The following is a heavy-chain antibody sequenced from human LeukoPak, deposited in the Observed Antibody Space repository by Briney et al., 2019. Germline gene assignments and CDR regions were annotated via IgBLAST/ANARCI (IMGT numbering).Heavy chain of an antibody. J-gene: IGHJ4*02. CDR3: ARDLEY. CDR1: GFTFSSYW. CDR2: INSDGSTT. D-gene: IGHD1-1*01. V-gene: IGHV3-74*01. Sequence: GGSLRLSCAASGFTFSSYWMHWVRQAPGKGLVWVSHINSDGSTTSYADSVKGRFTISRDNAKNTVYLQMNSLRAEDTAVYYCARDLEYWGQGTLVTVSS.